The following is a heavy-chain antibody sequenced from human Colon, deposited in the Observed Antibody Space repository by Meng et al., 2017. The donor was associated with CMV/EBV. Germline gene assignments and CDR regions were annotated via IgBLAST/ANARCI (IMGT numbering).Heavy chain of an antibody. D-gene: IGHD5-12*01. J-gene: IGHJ4*02. Sequence: SCQASGYTFPNYHIHWVRQAPGQGLEWMGWINPTAGHPTYAQGFTGRFVFSSATSVSTAYLQISSLQSGDTAVYYCARGILATVDSWGQGTLVTVSS. CDR2: INPTAGHP. CDR3: ARGILATVDS. CDR1: GYTFPNYH. V-gene: IGHV7-4-1*02.